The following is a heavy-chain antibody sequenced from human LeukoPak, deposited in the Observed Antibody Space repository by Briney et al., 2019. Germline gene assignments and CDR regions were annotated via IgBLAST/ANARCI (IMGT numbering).Heavy chain of an antibody. CDR1: GFTFSDCY. Sequence: GGSLRLSCAASGFTFSDCYMSWIRQAPGKGLERVSYISSGGGTIYYADSVKGRFTISRDNAKNSLYLQMDSLRAEDTAVYYCAREGDWNYVFDYWGQGTQVTVSS. V-gene: IGHV3-11*01. CDR3: AREGDWNYVFDY. D-gene: IGHD1-7*01. CDR2: ISSGGGTI. J-gene: IGHJ4*02.